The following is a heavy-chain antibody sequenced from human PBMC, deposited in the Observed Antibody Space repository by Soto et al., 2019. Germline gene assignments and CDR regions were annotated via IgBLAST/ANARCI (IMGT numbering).Heavy chain of an antibody. CDR3: VREGRGSFDF. CDR1: GFIFTNYA. V-gene: IGHV3-23*01. J-gene: IGHJ3*01. D-gene: IGHD5-12*01. CDR2: IGGRGNSA. Sequence: EVQVSESGGGLVRLGGSLRLSCAASGFIFTNYAMNWVRQAPGKGLEWVSVIGGRGNSAYYADSVQGRFTISRDNSKNTLCLQMSSLTADDTAIYYCVREGRGSFDFWGRGTMVTVSS.